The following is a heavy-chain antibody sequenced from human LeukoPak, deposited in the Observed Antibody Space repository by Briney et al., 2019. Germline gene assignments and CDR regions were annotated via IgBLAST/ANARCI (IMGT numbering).Heavy chain of an antibody. Sequence: ASVNVSCKASGHTFTSYYMHWVRQAPGQGLEWMGIINPSGGSTSYAQKFQGRVAMTRDTSTSTVYMELSSLRCEDTAVYYCARVTVRDDYWGQGTLVTVSS. J-gene: IGHJ4*02. V-gene: IGHV1-46*01. CDR2: INPSGGST. CDR3: ARVTVRDDY. D-gene: IGHD3-10*01. CDR1: GHTFTSYY.